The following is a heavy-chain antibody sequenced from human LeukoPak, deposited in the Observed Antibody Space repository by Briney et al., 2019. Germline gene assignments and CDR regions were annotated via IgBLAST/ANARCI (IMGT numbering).Heavy chain of an antibody. D-gene: IGHD6-19*01. CDR3: ARPQWLAAYFDY. V-gene: IGHV3-30-3*01. J-gene: IGHJ4*02. Sequence: GGSLRLSCAASGFTFSSYAMHWVRQAPGKGLEWVAVISYDGSNKYYADSVKGRFTISRDNSKNTLYLQMNSLRAEDTAVYYCARPQWLAAYFDYWGQGTLVTVSS. CDR1: GFTFSSYA. CDR2: ISYDGSNK.